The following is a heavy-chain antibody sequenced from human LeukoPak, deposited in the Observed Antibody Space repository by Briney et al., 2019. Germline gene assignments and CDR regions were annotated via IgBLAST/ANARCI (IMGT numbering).Heavy chain of an antibody. CDR3: ATLSTTYYYDGSGSWAFDI. Sequence: GGSLRLSCAASGFTFSSYSMNWVRQAPGKGLEWVSYISSSSSTIYYADSVKGRFTISRDNAKNSLYLQMNSLRAEDTAVYYCATLSTTYYYDGSGSWAFDIWGQGTMVTVSS. V-gene: IGHV3-48*01. D-gene: IGHD3-22*01. CDR1: GFTFSSYS. J-gene: IGHJ3*02. CDR2: ISSSSSTI.